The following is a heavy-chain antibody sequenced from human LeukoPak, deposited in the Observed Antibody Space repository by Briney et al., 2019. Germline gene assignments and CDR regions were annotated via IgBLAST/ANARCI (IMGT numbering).Heavy chain of an antibody. J-gene: IGHJ4*02. CDR1: GGSISSSSYY. CDR2: IYYSGSA. Sequence: SETLSLTCTVSGGSISSSSYYWGWIRQPPGKGLEWIGSIYYSGSAYYNPSLKSRVTISVDTSKNQFSLKLSSVTAADTAVYYCARYSSSSNFDYWGQGTLVTVSS. CDR3: ARYSSSSNFDY. V-gene: IGHV4-39*01. D-gene: IGHD6-6*01.